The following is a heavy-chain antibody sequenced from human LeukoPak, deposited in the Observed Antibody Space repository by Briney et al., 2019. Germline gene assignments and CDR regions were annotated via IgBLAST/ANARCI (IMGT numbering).Heavy chain of an antibody. Sequence: SETLSLTCAVYGGSFSNYYWSWIRQPPGKGLEWIGEINHSGSTNYNPSLKSRVTISVDTSKNQFSLQLNSVTPEDTAVYYCAKEYGDFPFDYWGQGTLVTVSS. D-gene: IGHD4-17*01. CDR2: INHSGST. V-gene: IGHV4-34*01. J-gene: IGHJ4*02. CDR3: AKEYGDFPFDY. CDR1: GGSFSNYY.